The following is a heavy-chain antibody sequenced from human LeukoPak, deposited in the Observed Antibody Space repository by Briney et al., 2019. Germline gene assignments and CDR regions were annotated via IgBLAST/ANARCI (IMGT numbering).Heavy chain of an antibody. CDR1: GLTVSSQA. D-gene: IGHD5-12*01. Sequence: GGSLRLSCVAAGLTVSSQAMSWVRQAAGKGIEWVLSISSTSSHTYYAESVEGRFAISRDNAKNSLYLQMKRLRAQDTAVYYWASQDIVAATGAELDSWGQGTLVTVSS. CDR3: ASQDIVAATGAELDS. V-gene: IGHV3-21*01. J-gene: IGHJ4*02. CDR2: ISSTSSHT.